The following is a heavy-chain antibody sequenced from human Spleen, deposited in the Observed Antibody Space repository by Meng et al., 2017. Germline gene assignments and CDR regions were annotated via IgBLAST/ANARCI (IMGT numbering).Heavy chain of an antibody. CDR2: IFHSGST. Sequence: SETLSLTCTVSGYSIRSNYYWGWIRQPPGTGLEWIGSIFHSGSTYYNPSLKSRVTMSVDTSKSQFSLKLTSVTAADTAIYYCARVSASYCDIAAGRGEYFDYWGQGMLVTVSS. CDR1: GYSIRSNYY. V-gene: IGHV4-38-2*02. CDR3: ARVSASYCDIAAGRGEYFDY. D-gene: IGHD3-9*01. J-gene: IGHJ4*02.